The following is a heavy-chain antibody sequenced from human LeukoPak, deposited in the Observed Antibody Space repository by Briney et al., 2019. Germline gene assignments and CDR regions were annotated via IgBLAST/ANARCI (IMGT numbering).Heavy chain of an antibody. V-gene: IGHV1-69*04. D-gene: IGHD2-15*01. J-gene: IGHJ5*02. CDR1: GGTFSSYA. CDR2: IIPIFGIA. Sequence: ASVKVSCKASGGTFSSYAMSWVRQAPGQGLEWMGMIIPIFGIANYAQKFQGRVTITADKSTSTAYMELSSLRSEDTAVYYCARAGYCSGGSCPVSWFDPWGQGTLVTVSS. CDR3: ARAGYCSGGSCPVSWFDP.